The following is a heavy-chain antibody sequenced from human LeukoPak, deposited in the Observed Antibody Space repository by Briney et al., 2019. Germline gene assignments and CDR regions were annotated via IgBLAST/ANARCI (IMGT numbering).Heavy chain of an antibody. D-gene: IGHD3-22*01. CDR3: ALENYYDSGGFSKAFDY. CDR2: IEPKSGVT. V-gene: IGHV1-2*02. Sequence: ASVKVSCQASGYTFTAKFLRWLRQAPGQGLEWMGGIEPKSGVTVYGQKFRGRVTVTRDTSVSTAYMEVSGLRSDDTAFYYCALENYYDSGGFSKAFDYWGQGTLVTVSS. CDR1: GYTFTAKF. J-gene: IGHJ4*02.